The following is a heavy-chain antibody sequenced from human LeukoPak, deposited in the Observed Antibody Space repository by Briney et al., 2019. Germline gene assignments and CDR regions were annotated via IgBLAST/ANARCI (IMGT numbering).Heavy chain of an antibody. CDR2: ISGGGST. V-gene: IGHV3-23*01. Sequence: SGGSLRLSCAASGFTFSSYAMSWVRQAPGKGLEWVSTISGGGSTYYADSVKGRFTISRDNSKNTLYLQMNSLRAEDTAVYYCAKDGVRTYSSSCFDCWGQGTLVTVSS. J-gene: IGHJ4*02. D-gene: IGHD6-13*01. CDR3: AKDGVRTYSSSCFDC. CDR1: GFTFSSYA.